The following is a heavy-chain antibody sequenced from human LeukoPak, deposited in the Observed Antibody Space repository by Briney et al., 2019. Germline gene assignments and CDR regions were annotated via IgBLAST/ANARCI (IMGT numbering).Heavy chain of an antibody. CDR3: ARNDGANRV. D-gene: IGHD2/OR15-2a*01. V-gene: IGHV3-21*06. Sequence: GGSLRLSCAASGFNFSNYGMNWVRQAPGKGLEWGSSISRISGYFFYSASVKGRFTICKDHAKSFLDLQMNSLRAHDTALYYFARNDGANRVWGQGTLVTVSS. J-gene: IGHJ4*02. CDR1: GFNFSNYG. CDR2: ISRISGYF.